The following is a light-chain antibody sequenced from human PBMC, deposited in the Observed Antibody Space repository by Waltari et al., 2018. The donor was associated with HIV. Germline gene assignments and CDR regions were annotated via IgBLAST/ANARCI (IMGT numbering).Light chain of an antibody. CDR2: LNT. Sequence: QSVLTQPPSVSGAPGQRVTISCTGNNSNIGAGSDVHWYQQLPGTAPQVVMYLNTARPSGSPDRFSGSTSDTAASLAITGLQAEDEADYYCQSYDSSLSASVFGGGTKLTVL. CDR3: QSYDSSLSASV. J-gene: IGLJ2*01. CDR1: NSNIGAGSD. V-gene: IGLV1-40*01.